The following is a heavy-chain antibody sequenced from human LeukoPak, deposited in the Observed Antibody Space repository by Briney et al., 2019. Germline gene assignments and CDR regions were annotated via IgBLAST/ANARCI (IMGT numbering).Heavy chain of an antibody. CDR3: ARGKVATLTSASDI. CDR1: GYNFAIYW. Sequence: GESLKISCKGSGYNFAIYWIAWVRQTPGKGLERMGIIYPGDSETQYSPSLQGQVTISADKSISTAYLQWSSLKASDTATYYCARGKVATLTSASDIWGQGTVVTVSS. D-gene: IGHD2-2*01. CDR2: IYPGDSET. J-gene: IGHJ3*02. V-gene: IGHV5-51*01.